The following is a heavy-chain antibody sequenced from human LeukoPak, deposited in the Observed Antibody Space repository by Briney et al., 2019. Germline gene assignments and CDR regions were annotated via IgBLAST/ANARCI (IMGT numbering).Heavy chain of an antibody. D-gene: IGHD3-22*01. CDR3: AKGLYYYDGNCFDY. CDR2: ISGSGGST. Sequence: GGSLRLSCAASGFTFSSYGMSWVRQAPGKGLDWVSGISGSGGSTYYADSVKDRFTISRDESKNTLYLQMNSLRAEDTAVYYCAKGLYYYDGNCFDYWGQGTLVTVSS. J-gene: IGHJ4*02. V-gene: IGHV3-23*01. CDR1: GFTFSSYG.